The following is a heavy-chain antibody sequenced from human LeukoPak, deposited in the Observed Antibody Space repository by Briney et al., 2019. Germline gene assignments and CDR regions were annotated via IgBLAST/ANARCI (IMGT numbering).Heavy chain of an antibody. Sequence: GASVKVSCKASGFTFTSSAMQWVRQARGQRLEWIGWIVVGSGNTNYAQKFQERVTFTRDMSTSTAYMELSSLRSEDTAVYYCAADSGIAVAGSSVDAFDIWGQGTMVTVSS. J-gene: IGHJ3*02. CDR1: GFTFTSSA. CDR3: AADSGIAVAGSSVDAFDI. CDR2: IVVGSGNT. D-gene: IGHD6-19*01. V-gene: IGHV1-58*02.